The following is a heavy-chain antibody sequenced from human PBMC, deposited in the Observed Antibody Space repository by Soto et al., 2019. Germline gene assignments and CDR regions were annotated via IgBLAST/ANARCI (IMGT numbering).Heavy chain of an antibody. J-gene: IGHJ5*02. CDR2: ISVYSGKT. CDR3: ARASGYLAHSPSVAYFDP. V-gene: IGHV1-18*01. CDR1: GYTSTNYG. Sequence: QVQLVQSGTEVKKPGASLKVSCKASGYTSTNYGIAWVRQAPGQGLEWMGWISVYSGKTNYAQNVQVRLTMTTDTSTSTAYMELTNLRSDETAVYYCARASGYLAHSPSVAYFDPWGQGTLVTVSS. D-gene: IGHD6-25*01.